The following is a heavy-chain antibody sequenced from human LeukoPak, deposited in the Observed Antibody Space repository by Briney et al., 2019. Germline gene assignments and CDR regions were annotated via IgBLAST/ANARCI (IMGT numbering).Heavy chain of an antibody. CDR3: ARGAVPGKMSWFDP. Sequence: GGSLRLSCAASGFIVSSNYMSWVRQAPGKGLEWVSVFYTGGTTDYANSVRGRFTISRDNSKNTLYLQMNSLRAEDTAVYYCARGAVPGKMSWFDPWGQGTLVTVSS. J-gene: IGHJ5*02. CDR1: GFIVSSNY. V-gene: IGHV3-53*01. D-gene: IGHD6-19*01. CDR2: FYTGGTT.